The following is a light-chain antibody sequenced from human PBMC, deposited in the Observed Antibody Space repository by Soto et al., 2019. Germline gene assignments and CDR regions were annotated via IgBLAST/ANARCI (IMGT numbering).Light chain of an antibody. CDR2: GAS. CDR3: QLYSGSPWT. Sequence: EVVMTQSPATLSVSPGEGATLSCRASQGIGTNFAWYQQKPGQAPRLLIYGASTRATGVPARFSGSGSGTEFTLTISSLQSEDFAVYYCQLYSGSPWTFGQGTKVEIK. V-gene: IGKV3-15*01. CDR1: QGIGTN. J-gene: IGKJ1*01.